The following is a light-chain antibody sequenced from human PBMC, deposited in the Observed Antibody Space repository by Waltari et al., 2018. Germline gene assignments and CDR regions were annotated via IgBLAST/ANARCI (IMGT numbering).Light chain of an antibody. CDR3: QQYNNWPLT. J-gene: IGKJ3*01. V-gene: IGKV3-15*01. CDR1: QSVSSN. Sequence: EIVMTHSPATLSVSPGERATLSCRASQSVSSNLAWYQQKPGQAPRLLIYGASTRATGIPARFSGSGSGTEFTLTISSMQSEDFAVYYCQQYNNWPLTFGPGTKVDIK. CDR2: GAS.